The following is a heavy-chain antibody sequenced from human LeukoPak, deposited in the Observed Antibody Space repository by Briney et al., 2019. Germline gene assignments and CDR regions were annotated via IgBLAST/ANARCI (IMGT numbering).Heavy chain of an antibody. D-gene: IGHD5-18*01. J-gene: IGHJ4*02. Sequence: PGGSLRLSCAASSNYMSWVRQAPGKGLEWVSTSSSRSRNTYYADSVKGRFTISRDNAKKSLYLQMNSLRAEDTAVYYCARGEETAMLDYWGQGTLVTVSS. V-gene: IGHV3-21*01. CDR1: SNY. CDR2: SSSRSRNT. CDR3: ARGEETAMLDY.